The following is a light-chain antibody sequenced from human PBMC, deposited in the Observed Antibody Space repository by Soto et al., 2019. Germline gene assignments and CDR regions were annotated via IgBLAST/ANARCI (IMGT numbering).Light chain of an antibody. CDR2: WAS. V-gene: IGKV4-1*01. CDR1: QSVLFNTNNKNY. CDR3: QQYRTTPFT. J-gene: IGKJ2*01. Sequence: DIVMTQSPDSLAVSLGERATINCKSSQSVLFNTNNKNYLSWYQLKPGQPPKLLVYWASTRESGVPDRFSGSGSGTDFTLTISSLQAEDVAVYYCQQYRTTPFTFGQGTKVEIK.